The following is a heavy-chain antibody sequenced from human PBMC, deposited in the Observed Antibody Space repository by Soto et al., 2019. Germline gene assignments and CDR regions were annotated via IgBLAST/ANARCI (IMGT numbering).Heavy chain of an antibody. CDR1: GFSLSTRGAG. CDR2: IYWADDN. CDR3: AHTPTRTSDPGHCDY. Sequence: QLTLKESGPTLVKPTQTLTLTCTFSGFSLSTRGAGVGWIRQPPGKALEWLALIYWADDNLYSPSLKTRLTSNQYTSKNQVVLTMTNVDPVDTATYYVAHTPTRTSDPGHCDYWGHGTLVTVS. V-gene: IGHV2-5*02. J-gene: IGHJ4*01.